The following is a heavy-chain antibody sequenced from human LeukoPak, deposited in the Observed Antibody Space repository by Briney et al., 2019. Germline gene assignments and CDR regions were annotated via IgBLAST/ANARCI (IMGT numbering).Heavy chain of an antibody. CDR2: IYHSGST. CDR1: GGSISSGGYY. V-gene: IGHV4-30-2*01. J-gene: IGHJ4*02. CDR3: ARRSGYSSSSAFSD. D-gene: IGHD6-13*01. Sequence: SETLSLTCTVSGGSISSGGYYWSWIRQPPGKGLEWIGYIYHSGSTYYNPSLKSRVTISVDRSKNQFSLKLSSVTAADTAVYYCARRSGYSSSSAFSDWGQGTLVTVSS.